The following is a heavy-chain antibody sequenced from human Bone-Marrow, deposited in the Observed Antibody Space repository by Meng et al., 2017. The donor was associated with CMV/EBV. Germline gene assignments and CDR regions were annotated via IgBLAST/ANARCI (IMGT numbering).Heavy chain of an antibody. D-gene: IGHD3-3*01. CDR3: ARGVHEGNGYYDFWGGHYVSYTFFDS. CDR2: IYYSGST. J-gene: IGHJ5*01. CDR1: AGSISSSRHY. Sequence: SETLSLICTVSAGSISSSRHYRGWIRQPPGKGLEWIGSIYYSGSTYYNPSLKSRVTISVDTSKNQFSLKLSSVTAADTAVYYCARGVHEGNGYYDFWGGHYVSYTFFDSWGQGTLVTVSS. V-gene: IGHV4-39*07.